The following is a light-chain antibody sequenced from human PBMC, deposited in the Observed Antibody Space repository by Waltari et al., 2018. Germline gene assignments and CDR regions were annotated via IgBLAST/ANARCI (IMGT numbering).Light chain of an antibody. CDR1: ESIGNR. CDR2: AAS. Sequence: DIQLTQSPSSLSASVGDRVSLPCRASESIGNRLNWYQQRPGKAPKLLIYAASTLQSGVPSRFTGSGSGTDFTLTISSLQPEDFATYYCQQSYTTPRTYKNPRTFGQGTQVEIK. J-gene: IGKJ1*01. CDR3: QQSYTTPRTYKNPRT. V-gene: IGKV1-39*01.